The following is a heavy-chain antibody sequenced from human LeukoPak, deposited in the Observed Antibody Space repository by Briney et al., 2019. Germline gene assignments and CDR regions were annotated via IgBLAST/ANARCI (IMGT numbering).Heavy chain of an antibody. J-gene: IGHJ4*02. D-gene: IGHD2-21*02. CDR3: ARDLPRDPAYCGGDYYQTLDY. Sequence: ASVKVSCKASGYTFTSYGISCVRQAPGQGLEWMGWISAYNGNTNYAQKLQGRVPMPTDTSTSSAYMELRSLSSDDTAVYYCARDLPRDPAYCGGDYYQTLDYWGKGPLVTVSS. CDR1: GYTFTSYG. CDR2: ISAYNGNT. V-gene: IGHV1-18*01.